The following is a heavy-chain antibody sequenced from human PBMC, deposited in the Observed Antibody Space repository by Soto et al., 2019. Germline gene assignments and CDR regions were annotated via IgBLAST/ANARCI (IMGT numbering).Heavy chain of an antibody. Sequence: PGGSLRLSCAASGFTFSSYWMHWVRQAPGKGLVWVSRINIDGSGTSYADSVKGRFTISRDNAKNTLYLQMNSLRGEDTAVYFCARVGAPNYYYYYMDVWGKGATVTVSS. J-gene: IGHJ6*03. D-gene: IGHD3-3*01. CDR3: ARVGAPNYYYYYMDV. CDR2: INIDGSGT. V-gene: IGHV3-74*01. CDR1: GFTFSSYW.